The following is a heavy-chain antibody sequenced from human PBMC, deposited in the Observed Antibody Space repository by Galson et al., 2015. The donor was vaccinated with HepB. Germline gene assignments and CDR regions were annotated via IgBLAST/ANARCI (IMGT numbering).Heavy chain of an antibody. D-gene: IGHD4-17*01. Sequence: SVKVSCKASGYTFTSYGISWVRQAPGQGLEWMGWISAYNGNTNYAQKLQGRVTMTTDTSTSTAYMELRSLRSDDTAAYYCAREPAGGRGAVTEYGMDVWGQGTTVTVSS. CDR1: GYTFTSYG. V-gene: IGHV1-18*01. J-gene: IGHJ6*02. CDR2: ISAYNGNT. CDR3: AREPAGGRGAVTEYGMDV.